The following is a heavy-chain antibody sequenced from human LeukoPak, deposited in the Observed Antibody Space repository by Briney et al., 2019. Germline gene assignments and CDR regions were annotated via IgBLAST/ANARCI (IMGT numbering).Heavy chain of an antibody. J-gene: IGHJ4*02. CDR3: ARFTYSSSWYVTDFDY. D-gene: IGHD6-13*01. CDR2: IYHSGST. CDR1: GGSISSSSYY. V-gene: IGHV4-30-2*01. Sequence: PSETLSLTCTVSGGSISSSSYYWSWIRQPPGKGLEWIGYIYHSGSTYYNPSLKSRVTISVDRSKNQFSLKLSSVTAADTAVYYCARFTYSSSWYVTDFDYWGQGTLVTVSS.